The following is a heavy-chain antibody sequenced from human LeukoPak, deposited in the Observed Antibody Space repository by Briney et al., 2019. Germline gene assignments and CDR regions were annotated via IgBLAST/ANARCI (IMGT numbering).Heavy chain of an antibody. CDR3: ARGGPLWFGELLFDY. J-gene: IGHJ4*02. CDR1: GFTFSSYS. CDR2: ISSSSSYI. D-gene: IGHD3-10*01. Sequence: GGSLRLSCAASGFTFSSYSMNWVRQAPGKGLEWVSSISSSSSYIYYADSVKGRFTISRDNSKNTLYLQMNSLRAEDTAVYYCARGGPLWFGELLFDYWGQGTLVTVSS. V-gene: IGHV3-21*01.